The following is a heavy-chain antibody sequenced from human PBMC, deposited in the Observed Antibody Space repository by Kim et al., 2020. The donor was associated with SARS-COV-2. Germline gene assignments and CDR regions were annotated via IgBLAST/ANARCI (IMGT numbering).Heavy chain of an antibody. CDR2: IFTRRDGEKT. D-gene: IGHD4-17*01. Sequence: GGSLRLSCAASGFSFSDVWMNWVRQAPGEGLEWLGRIFTRRDGEKTNYIVSVKGRFTISRDDSRNMLYLQMNSLKTEDTAVYYCTSRIVTTNDYWGQGTLVTVSS. CDR3: TSRIVTTNDY. V-gene: IGHV3-15*01. CDR1: GFSFSDVW. J-gene: IGHJ4*02.